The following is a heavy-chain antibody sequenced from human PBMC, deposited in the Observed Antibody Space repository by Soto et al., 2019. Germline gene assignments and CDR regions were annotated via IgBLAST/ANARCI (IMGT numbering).Heavy chain of an antibody. Sequence: QLQLQESGPGLVKPSETLSLTCTVSGGSISSSSYYWGWIRQPPGKGLEWIGSIYYSGSTYYNPSLKSRVTISVDTSKNQFSLKLSSVTAADTAVYYCARQPGVGQQLVDDYWGQGTLVTVSS. CDR2: IYYSGST. V-gene: IGHV4-39*01. J-gene: IGHJ4*02. D-gene: IGHD6-13*01. CDR1: GGSISSSSYY. CDR3: ARQPGVGQQLVDDY.